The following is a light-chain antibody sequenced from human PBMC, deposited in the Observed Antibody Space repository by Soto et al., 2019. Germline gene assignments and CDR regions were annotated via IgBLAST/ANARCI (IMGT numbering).Light chain of an antibody. J-gene: IGKJ5*01. Sequence: DIQLTQSPSFLSASVGDRVTITCRASQGISSYLAWFQQKPGRAPNLLIYGASTLQSGVPSRFSGSGSGTDFTLTISNLQPEDFATYYCQQLNVYPLTFGQGTRLEIK. CDR2: GAS. V-gene: IGKV1-9*01. CDR1: QGISSY. CDR3: QQLNVYPLT.